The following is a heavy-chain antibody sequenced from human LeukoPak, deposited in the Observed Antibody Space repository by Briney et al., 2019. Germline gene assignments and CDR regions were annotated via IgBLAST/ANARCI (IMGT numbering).Heavy chain of an antibody. CDR1: GFTFSSYA. Sequence: GSLRLSCAASGFTFSSYAMHWVRQAPGKGLEWVAVISYDGSNKYYADSVKGRFTISRDNSKNTLYLQMNSLRAVDTAVYYCARGGQLDYWGQGTLVTVSS. CDR3: ARGGQLDY. D-gene: IGHD2-2*01. CDR2: ISYDGSNK. J-gene: IGHJ4*02. V-gene: IGHV3-30-3*01.